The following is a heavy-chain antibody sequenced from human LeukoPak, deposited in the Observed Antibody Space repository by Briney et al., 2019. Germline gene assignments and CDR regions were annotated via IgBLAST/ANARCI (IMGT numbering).Heavy chain of an antibody. CDR1: GDSVSSNSAA. CDR2: TYYRSKWYN. D-gene: IGHD2-21*02. CDR3: ARDAAYCGGDCYSGAFDI. V-gene: IGHV6-1*01. J-gene: IGHJ3*02. Sequence: SQTLSLTCAISGDSVSSNSAAWNWIRQSPSRGLEWLGRTYYRSKWYNDYAVSVKSRITINPDTSKNQFSLQLNSVTPEDTAVYYCARDAAYCGGDCYSGAFDIWGQGTMVTVSS.